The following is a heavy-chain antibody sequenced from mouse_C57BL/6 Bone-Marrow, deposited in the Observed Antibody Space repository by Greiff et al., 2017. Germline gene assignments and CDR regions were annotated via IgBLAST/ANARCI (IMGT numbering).Heavy chain of an antibody. V-gene: IGHV1-59*01. D-gene: IGHD2-3*01. Sequence: QQPGAELVRPGTSVKLSCKASGYTFTSYWMHWVKQRPGQGLEWIGVIDPSDSYTNYNQKFKGKATLTVDTSSSTAYMQLSSLTSEDSAVYYCARWWLLPSKAMDYWGQGTSVTVSS. CDR2: IDPSDSYT. CDR1: GYTFTSYW. CDR3: ARWWLLPSKAMDY. J-gene: IGHJ4*01.